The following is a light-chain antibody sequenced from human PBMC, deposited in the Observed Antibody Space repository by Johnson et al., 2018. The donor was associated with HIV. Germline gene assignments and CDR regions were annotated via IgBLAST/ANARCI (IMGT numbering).Light chain of an antibody. J-gene: IGLJ1*01. CDR3: GTWDSSLNAYV. CDR1: SSNIGNNY. Sequence: QSVLTQPPSVSAAPGQKVTISCSGSSSNIGNNYVSWYQQLPGTAPKLLIYENNKRPSGIPDRFSGSKSGTSATLGITGLQTGDEADYYCGTWDSSLNAYVFGAATKVAVL. V-gene: IGLV1-51*02. CDR2: ENN.